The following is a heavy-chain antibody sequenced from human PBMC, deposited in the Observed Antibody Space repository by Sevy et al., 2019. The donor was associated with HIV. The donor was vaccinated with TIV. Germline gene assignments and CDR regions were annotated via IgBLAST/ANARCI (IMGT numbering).Heavy chain of an antibody. CDR1: GDSVSSNSAA. Sequence: QSQTLSLTCAISGDSVSSNSAAWSWIRQSPSRGLEWLGRTFYRSKWYNDFAQSVRSRITINPATSKNRFSLQLNSVTPDDTALYYCARASSSGWYGGAFDIWGQGTMVTVSS. V-gene: IGHV6-1*01. CDR3: ARASSSGWYGGAFDI. J-gene: IGHJ3*02. CDR2: TFYRSKWYN. D-gene: IGHD6-13*01.